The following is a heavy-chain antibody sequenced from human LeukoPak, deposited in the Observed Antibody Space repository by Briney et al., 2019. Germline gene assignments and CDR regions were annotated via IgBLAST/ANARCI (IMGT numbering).Heavy chain of an antibody. Sequence: SETLSLTCTVSGGSISSSSYYWGWIRQPPGKGLEWIGSIYYSGSTYYNPSLKSRVTISVDTSKNQFSLKLSSVTAADTAVYYCARFLDTAMVGYWGQGTLVTVSS. V-gene: IGHV4-39*01. CDR2: IYYSGST. CDR1: GGSISSSSYY. J-gene: IGHJ4*02. CDR3: ARFLDTAMVGY. D-gene: IGHD5-18*01.